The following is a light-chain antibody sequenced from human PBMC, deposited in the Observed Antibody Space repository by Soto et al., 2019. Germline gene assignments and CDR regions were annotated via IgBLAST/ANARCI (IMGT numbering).Light chain of an antibody. CDR3: QQYRSSPPEFT. CDR1: QSISSSY. J-gene: IGKJ3*01. V-gene: IGKV3-20*01. Sequence: EIVLTQSPGTLSLSPGERATLSCRASQSISSSYLAWYQQRPGQAPRLLIFGASYRATGIPDRFSGSGSGTDFTLTFSRLEPEDFAVDYCQQYRSSPPEFTFGPGTKVDSK. CDR2: GAS.